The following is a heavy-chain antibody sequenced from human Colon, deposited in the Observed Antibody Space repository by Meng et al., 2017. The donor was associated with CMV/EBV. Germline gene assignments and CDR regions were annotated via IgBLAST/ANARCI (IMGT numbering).Heavy chain of an antibody. CDR2: IYSGGST. CDR3: AAQRRAGFDS. J-gene: IGHJ5*01. V-gene: IGHV3-53*01. Sequence: VGSVGGLSQRGGSLRLSCKASGFTVSSHYMSWVRQAPGKGLEWVSVIYSGGSTYYADSVKGRFTISGDNAENTLYLQMDSLRVDDTAVYYCAAQRRAGFDSWGQGTLVTVSS. CDR1: GFTVSSHY. D-gene: IGHD5-24*01.